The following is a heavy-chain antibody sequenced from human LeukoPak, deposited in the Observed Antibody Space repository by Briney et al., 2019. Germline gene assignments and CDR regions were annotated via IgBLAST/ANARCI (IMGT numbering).Heavy chain of an antibody. V-gene: IGHV4-39*01. Sequence: PSETLSLTCTVSGVSVDSSTYYWGWIRQPPGKGLEWIGNIYYSGSTYSNPSLKSRVTMSVDTSKNQFSLKLSSVTAADTAIYYCARHTQWELYYFDYWGQGTLVTASS. J-gene: IGHJ4*02. CDR1: GVSVDSSTYY. D-gene: IGHD4-23*01. CDR2: IYYSGST. CDR3: ARHTQWELYYFDY.